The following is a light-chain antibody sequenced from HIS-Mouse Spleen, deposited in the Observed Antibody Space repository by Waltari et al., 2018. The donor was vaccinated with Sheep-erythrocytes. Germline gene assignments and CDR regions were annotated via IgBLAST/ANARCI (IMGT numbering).Light chain of an antibody. V-gene: IGLV3-1*01. Sequence: SYELTQPPSVSVSPGQTASTTFPGDTLGDKYACWYQQKPGQSPLLVIYQDSKRPSGIPERFSGSNSGNTATLTISGTQAMDEADYYCQAWDSSTVVFGGGTKLTVL. CDR1: TLGDKY. CDR3: QAWDSSTVV. CDR2: QDS. J-gene: IGLJ2*01.